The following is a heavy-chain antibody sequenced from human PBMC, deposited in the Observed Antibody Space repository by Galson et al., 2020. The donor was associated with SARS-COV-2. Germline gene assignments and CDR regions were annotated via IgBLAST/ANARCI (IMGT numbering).Heavy chain of an antibody. J-gene: IGHJ4*02. D-gene: IGHD3-22*01. CDR1: GGSFSGYY. Sequence: TSETLSLTCAVYGGSFSGYYWSWIRQPPGKGLEWIGAIGHTGRTNYNPSLKSRFSMSVYTSKNQFSLRLTSVTAADTAVYYCARGFVSVNMIVVVITYAEIGLDYWSQGTLVTVYS. CDR2: IGHTGRT. CDR3: ARGFVSVNMIVVVITYAEIGLDY. V-gene: IGHV4-34*01.